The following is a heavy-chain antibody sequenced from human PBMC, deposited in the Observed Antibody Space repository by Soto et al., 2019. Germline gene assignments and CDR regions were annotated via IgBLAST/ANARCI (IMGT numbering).Heavy chain of an antibody. CDR1: GYRFSEYA. CDR2: VTSCAIAT. Sequence: EVHLLEAGGGLVQPGGSLRLSCVGSGYRFSEYAMAWIRQAPGKGLEWVTGVTSCAIATYYADSVKGRFTISRNNSLNILYLQMDNLGADDTAVYYCAKSHDTSAYYLSIDSWGQGTQVTVSS. V-gene: IGHV3-23*01. D-gene: IGHD3-22*01. CDR3: AKSHDTSAYYLSIDS. J-gene: IGHJ4*02.